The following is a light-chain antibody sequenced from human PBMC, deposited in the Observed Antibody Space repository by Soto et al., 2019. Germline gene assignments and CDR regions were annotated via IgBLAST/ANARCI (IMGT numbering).Light chain of an antibody. CDR3: SSYTLRNTLVL. CDR2: EVS. V-gene: IGLV2-14*01. CDR1: SSDAGGYNF. Sequence: QSALTQPASVSGSPGQSITISCTGTSSDAGGYNFVSWYQQHPGKAPRLIIYEVSSRPSGVSYRFSGSKSGNTASLTISGLQAEDEADYYCSSYTLRNTLVLFGGGTKLTVL. J-gene: IGLJ3*02.